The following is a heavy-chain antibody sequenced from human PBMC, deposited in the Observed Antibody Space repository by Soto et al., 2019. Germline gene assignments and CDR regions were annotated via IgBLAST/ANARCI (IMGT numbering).Heavy chain of an antibody. CDR1: GFTFSSYG. CDR2: ISYDGSNK. D-gene: IGHD1-7*01. J-gene: IGHJ4*02. Sequence: GGSLRLSCAASGFTFSSYGMHWVRQAPGKGLEWVAVISYDGSNKYYADSVKGRFTISRDNSKNTLYLQMNSLRAEDTAVYYCAKAVGTTYIDPLGGYFDYWGQGTLVTVSS. CDR3: AKAVGTTYIDPLGGYFDY. V-gene: IGHV3-30*18.